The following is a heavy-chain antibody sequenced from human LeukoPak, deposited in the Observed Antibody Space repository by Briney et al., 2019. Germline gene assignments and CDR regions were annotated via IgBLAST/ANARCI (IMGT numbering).Heavy chain of an antibody. V-gene: IGHV3-30*18. Sequence: GRSLRLSCAASGFTFSSYGMHWVRQAPGKGLEWVAVISYDGSNKYYADSVKGRFTISRDNSKNTLYLQMNSLRAEDTAVYYCTNMGSGDGMDVWGQGTTVTVSS. CDR3: TNMGSGDGMDV. CDR2: ISYDGSNK. CDR1: GFTFSSYG. J-gene: IGHJ6*02. D-gene: IGHD6-19*01.